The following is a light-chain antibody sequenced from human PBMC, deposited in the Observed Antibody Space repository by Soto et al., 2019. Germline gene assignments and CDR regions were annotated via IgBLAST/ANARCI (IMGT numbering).Light chain of an antibody. CDR1: QSLTSTY. CDR3: QQYECSPPSYT. CDR2: GAS. J-gene: IGKJ2*01. V-gene: IGKV3-20*01. Sequence: EIVLTQSPGTLSLSPGERATLSCRASQSLTSTYLAWYQQRPGQAPRLLIYGASSRATGIPDRFSGSGSGTDFTLTVSRLEPEDFAVYCCQQYECSPPSYTFGQGTKLEIK.